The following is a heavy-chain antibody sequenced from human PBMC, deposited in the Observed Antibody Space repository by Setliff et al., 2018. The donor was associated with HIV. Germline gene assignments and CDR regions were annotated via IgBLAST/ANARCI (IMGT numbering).Heavy chain of an antibody. V-gene: IGHV4-39*07. CDR3: ARSIHGGGSEPFDT. D-gene: IGHD3-10*01. J-gene: IGHJ5*02. CDR1: GGSISSSSYY. Sequence: SETLSLTCTVSGGSISSSSYYWGWIRQPPGKGLEWIGSVYHSGKTYYNPSLKSRVTISVDTSKNQFSLKLSSVTAADTAVYYCARSIHGGGSEPFDTWGQGILVTVSS. CDR2: VYHSGKT.